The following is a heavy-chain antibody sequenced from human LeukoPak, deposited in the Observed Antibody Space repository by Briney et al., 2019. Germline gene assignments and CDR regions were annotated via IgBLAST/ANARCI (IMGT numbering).Heavy chain of an antibody. Sequence: SETLSLTCTVSGGSISSYYWSWIRQPAGKGLEWIGRIYTSESTNYNPSLKRRVTISVDTSKNQFSLKLSSVTAADTAVYYCEAAGNALFDYWGQGTLVTVSS. CDR3: EAAGNALFDY. V-gene: IGHV4-4*07. CDR2: IYTSEST. D-gene: IGHD6-13*01. CDR1: GGSISSYY. J-gene: IGHJ4*02.